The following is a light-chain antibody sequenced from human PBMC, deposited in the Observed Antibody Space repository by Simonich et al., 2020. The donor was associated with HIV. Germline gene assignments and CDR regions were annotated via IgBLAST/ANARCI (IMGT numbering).Light chain of an antibody. V-gene: IGKV4-1*01. CDR1: QSVLYSSNHKNY. J-gene: IGKJ2*01. Sequence: DIVMTQSPDSLAVSLGERATINCKSSQSVLYSSNHKNYLAWFQQKPGQPPDLLIYWASTREYGVPDRFSGSGSGTDFTLTISSLQAEDVAVYYCQQYYSTPYTFGQGTKLEIK. CDR3: QQYYSTPYT. CDR2: WAS.